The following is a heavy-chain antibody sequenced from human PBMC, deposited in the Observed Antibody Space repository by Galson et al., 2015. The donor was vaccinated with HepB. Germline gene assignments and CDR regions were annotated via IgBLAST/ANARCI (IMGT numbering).Heavy chain of an antibody. CDR1: GFTFSSYS. CDR3: ARVPFSGPEEPYYYYYYMDV. V-gene: IGHV3-21*01. Sequence: SLRLSCAASGFTFSSYSMNWVRQAPGKGLEWVSSISSSSSYIYYADSVKGRFTISRDNAKNSLYLQMNSLRAEDTAVYYCARVPFSGPEEPYYYYYYMDVWGKGTTVTVSS. D-gene: IGHD2-15*01. J-gene: IGHJ6*03. CDR2: ISSSSSYI.